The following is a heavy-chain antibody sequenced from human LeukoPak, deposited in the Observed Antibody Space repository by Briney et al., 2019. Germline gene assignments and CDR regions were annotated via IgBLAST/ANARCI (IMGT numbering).Heavy chain of an antibody. V-gene: IGHV3-7*01. CDR3: ARPLEGFLEWLSAYYFDY. D-gene: IGHD3-3*01. Sequence: PSETLSLTRAVSGGSISRSNWWSWVRQAPGKGLGGGANKKQDGSEKYYVDSVKGRFTISRDNARNSLYLQMNSLRAEDTAVYYCARPLEGFLEWLSAYYFDYWGQGTLVTVSS. J-gene: IGHJ4*02. CDR2: KKQDGSEK. CDR1: GGSISRSNW.